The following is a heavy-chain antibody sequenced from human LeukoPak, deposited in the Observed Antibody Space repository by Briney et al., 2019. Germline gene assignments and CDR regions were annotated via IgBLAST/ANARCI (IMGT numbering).Heavy chain of an antibody. J-gene: IGHJ6*03. CDR2: INRSGST. Sequence: PSETLSLTCAVYGGSFSGYYWSWIRQPPGKGLEWIGEINRSGSTNYNPSLKSRVTISVDTSKNQFSLKLSSVTAADTAVYYCVRDSLYYYYYYMDVWGKGTTVTVSS. V-gene: IGHV4-34*01. CDR1: GGSFSGYY. CDR3: VRDSLYYYYYYMDV. D-gene: IGHD2-15*01.